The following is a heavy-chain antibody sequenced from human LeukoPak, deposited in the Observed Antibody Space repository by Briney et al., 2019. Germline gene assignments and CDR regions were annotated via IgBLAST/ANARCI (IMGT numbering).Heavy chain of an antibody. J-gene: IGHJ4*02. CDR1: GFTFSSYW. CDR2: IKQDTSER. CDR3: ATPTAGTWHFDY. D-gene: IGHD1-1*01. V-gene: IGHV3-7*01. Sequence: GGSLRLSCAASGFTFSSYWMTWVRQAPGKGLEWVANIKQDTSERYYVDSVKGRLTISRDNAKNPLYLQMNSLRAEDTAVYYCATPTAGTWHFDYWGQGTLVTVSS.